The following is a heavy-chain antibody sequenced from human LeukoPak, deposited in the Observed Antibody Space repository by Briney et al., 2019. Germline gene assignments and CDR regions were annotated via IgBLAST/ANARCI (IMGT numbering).Heavy chain of an antibody. V-gene: IGHV4-34*01. Sequence: PSETLSLTCAVYGGSFSGYYWSWIRQPPGKGLEWIGEINHSGSTNYNPSLKSRVTISVDTSKNQFSLKLSSVTAADTAVYYCARGIEVVPAAIGASPGPNWFDPWGQGTLVTVAS. D-gene: IGHD2-2*01. CDR3: ARGIEVVPAAIGASPGPNWFDP. J-gene: IGHJ5*02. CDR2: INHSGST. CDR1: GGSFSGYY.